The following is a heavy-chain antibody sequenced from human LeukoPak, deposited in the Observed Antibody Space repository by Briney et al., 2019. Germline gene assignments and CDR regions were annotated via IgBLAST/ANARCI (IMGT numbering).Heavy chain of an antibody. D-gene: IGHD2-15*01. Sequence: PSETLSLTCTVSGASITSYYWNWIRQPPGKGLEWIGYIYTSGTTNYNPSLTSRVTISVDTSKSQFSLRLTSVTAADAAVYYCARRRNGGRDFDYWGQGTLVTVSS. CDR3: ARRRNGGRDFDY. V-gene: IGHV4-4*09. J-gene: IGHJ4*02. CDR1: GASITSYY. CDR2: IYTSGTT.